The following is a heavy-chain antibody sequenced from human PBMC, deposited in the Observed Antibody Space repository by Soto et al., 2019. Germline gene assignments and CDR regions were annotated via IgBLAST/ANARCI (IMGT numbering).Heavy chain of an antibody. J-gene: IGHJ6*02. CDR3: ARGGNPAYYYYYCGMDV. V-gene: IGHV3-30-3*01. Sequence: GGSLRLSCAASGFPFSSYAMHWVRQAPGKGLEWVAVISYDGSNKYYADSVKGRFTISRDNSKNTLYLQMNSLRAEDTAVYYCARGGNPAYYYYYCGMDVWGQGTTVTVSS. CDR2: ISYDGSNK. CDR1: GFPFSSYA. D-gene: IGHD2-2*01.